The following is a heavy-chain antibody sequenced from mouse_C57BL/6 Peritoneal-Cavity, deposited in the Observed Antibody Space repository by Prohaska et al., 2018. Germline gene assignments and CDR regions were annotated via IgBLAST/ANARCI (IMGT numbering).Heavy chain of an antibody. CDR3: ARDPAWFAY. V-gene: IGHV5-17*01. J-gene: IGHJ3*01. CDR2: ISSGSSTI. Sequence: EVQLVESGGGLVKPGGSLKLSCAASGFTFSDYGMHWVRQAPEKGLGWVAYISSGSSTIYNADTVKCRFTISRDNAKNTLFLQMTSLRSEDTAMYYCARDPAWFAYGGQGTLVTVSA. CDR1: GFTFSDYG.